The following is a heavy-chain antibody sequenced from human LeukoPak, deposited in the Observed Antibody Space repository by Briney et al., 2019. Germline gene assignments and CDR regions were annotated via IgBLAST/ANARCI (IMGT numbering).Heavy chain of an antibody. D-gene: IGHD3-10*01. J-gene: IGHJ4*02. CDR2: INHSGST. Sequence: SETLSLTCAVYGGSFSGYYWSWIRQPPGKGLEWIGEINHSGSTNYNPSLKSRVTISVDTSKNQFSLKLSSVTAADTAVYYCARRSMVRGSRAMDYWGQGTLVTVSS. CDR3: ARRSMVRGSRAMDY. V-gene: IGHV4-34*01. CDR1: GGSFSGYY.